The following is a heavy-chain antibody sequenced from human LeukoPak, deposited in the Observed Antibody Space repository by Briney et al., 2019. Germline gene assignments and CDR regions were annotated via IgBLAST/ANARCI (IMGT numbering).Heavy chain of an antibody. J-gene: IGHJ4*02. V-gene: IGHV1-46*01. Sequence: GASVKVSYKASGYTFTSYYMHWVRQAPGQGLEWMGIINPSGGSTSYAQKFQGRVTMTRDTSTSTVYMELSSLRSEDTAVYYCARSWEGYYFDYWGQGTLVTVSS. CDR3: ARSWEGYYFDY. D-gene: IGHD1-26*01. CDR1: GYTFTSYY. CDR2: INPSGGST.